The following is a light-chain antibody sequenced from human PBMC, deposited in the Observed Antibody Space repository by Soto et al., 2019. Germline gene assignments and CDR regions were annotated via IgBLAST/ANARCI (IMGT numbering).Light chain of an antibody. CDR1: SSNIGNNY. CDR3: GTWDSSLSAGNV. CDR2: DNN. V-gene: IGLV1-51*01. J-gene: IGLJ1*01. Sequence: QSVLTQPPSVSAAPGQKVTISCSGSSSNIGNNYVSWYQQLPGTAPKLLIYDNNKRPSGIPDRFSGSKSGTSATLGITGLQTGDDADYYCGTWDSSLSAGNVFGTGTKLTVL.